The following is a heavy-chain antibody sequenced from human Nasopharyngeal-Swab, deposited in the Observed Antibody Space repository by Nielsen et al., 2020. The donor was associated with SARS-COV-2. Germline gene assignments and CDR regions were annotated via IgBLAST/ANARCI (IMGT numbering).Heavy chain of an antibody. CDR1: GFTFSNAW. J-gene: IGHJ4*02. D-gene: IGHD1-26*01. Sequence: GESLKISCAASGFTFSNAWMSWVRQAPGKGLEWVGHIKSKTDGGTTDYAAPVKGRFTISRDDSKNTLYLQMNSLKTEDTAVYYCTTGGRWELRPIDYWGQGTLVTVSS. CDR3: TTGGRWELRPIDY. V-gene: IGHV3-15*01. CDR2: IKSKTDGGTT.